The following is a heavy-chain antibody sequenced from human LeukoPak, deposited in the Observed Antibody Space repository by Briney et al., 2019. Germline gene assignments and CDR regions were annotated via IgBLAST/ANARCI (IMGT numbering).Heavy chain of an antibody. Sequence: GGSLRLSCAASGFTFSSYGMHWVRQAPGKGLEWVAVISYDGSNKYYADSVKGRFTISRDNSKNTLYLQMNSLRAEDTAVYYCARGSVVPAVADYWGQGTLVTVSS. D-gene: IGHD2-2*01. J-gene: IGHJ4*02. V-gene: IGHV3-30*03. CDR3: ARGSVVPAVADY. CDR1: GFTFSSYG. CDR2: ISYDGSNK.